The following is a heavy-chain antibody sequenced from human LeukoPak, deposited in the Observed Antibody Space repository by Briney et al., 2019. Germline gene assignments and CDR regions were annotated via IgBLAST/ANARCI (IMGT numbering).Heavy chain of an antibody. CDR1: GFTFSSYA. D-gene: IGHD3-22*01. J-gene: IGHJ3*02. CDR3: AREVSRITMIVVVIGEGAFGI. V-gene: IGHV3-23*01. CDR2: ISGSGGST. Sequence: GGSLRLSCAASGFTFSSYAMSWVRQAPGKGLEWVSAISGSGGSTYYADSVKGRFTISRDNSKNTLYLQMNSLRAEDTAVYYCAREVSRITMIVVVIGEGAFGIWGQGTMVTVSS.